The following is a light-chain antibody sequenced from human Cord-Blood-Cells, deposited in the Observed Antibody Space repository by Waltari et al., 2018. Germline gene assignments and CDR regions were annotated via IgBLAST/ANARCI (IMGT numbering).Light chain of an antibody. CDR3: QQYYSTPPS. CDR2: WAS. CDR1: QSVLYSSNNKNY. Sequence: PDSLAVSLGERATINCKSSQSVLYSSNNKNYLAWYQQKPGQPPKLLIYWASTRESGVPDRFSGSGSGTDFTLTISSLQAEDVAVYYCQQYYSTPPSFGQGTKLEIK. J-gene: IGKJ2*03. V-gene: IGKV4-1*01.